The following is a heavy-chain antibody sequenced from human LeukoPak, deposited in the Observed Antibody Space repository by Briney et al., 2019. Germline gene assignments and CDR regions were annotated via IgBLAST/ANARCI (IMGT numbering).Heavy chain of an antibody. D-gene: IGHD3/OR15-3a*01. Sequence: SETLSLTCTVSGYSISSGYYWGWIRQPPGQGLEWIGSIYHSGSTYYNPSLKSRVTISVDTSKNQFSLKLSSVTAADTAVYYCARQTGSGLFILPGGQGTLVTVSS. CDR1: GYSISSGYY. V-gene: IGHV4-38-2*02. CDR2: IYHSGST. J-gene: IGHJ4*02. CDR3: ARQTGSGLFILP.